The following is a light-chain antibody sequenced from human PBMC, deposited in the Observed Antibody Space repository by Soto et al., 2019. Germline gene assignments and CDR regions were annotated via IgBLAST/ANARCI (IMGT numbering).Light chain of an antibody. CDR1: QSVSSSY. CDR3: QQYSNWPPWT. Sequence: EIVLTQSPGTLSLSPGERATLSCRASQSVSSSYLAWYQQKPGQAPRLLIYGASSRATGIPDRFSGSGSGTDFTLTISSLQSEDFGVYYCQQYSNWPPWTFGQGTKVEIK. V-gene: IGKV3-20*01. CDR2: GAS. J-gene: IGKJ1*01.